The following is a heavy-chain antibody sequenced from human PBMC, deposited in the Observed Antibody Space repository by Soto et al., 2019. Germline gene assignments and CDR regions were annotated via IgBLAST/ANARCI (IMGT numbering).Heavy chain of an antibody. J-gene: IGHJ6*02. Sequence: EVQLVESGGGLVQPGGSLKLSCAASGFTFSGSAMHWVRQASGTGLEWVGGIRSKANSYATAYAAWVKGRFTISRDDSKNTASLQMNSLKTEDTAVYYWTRDTAGVYYGMDVGGQGTTVTVSS. V-gene: IGHV3-73*02. CDR3: TRDTAGVYYGMDV. CDR2: IRSKANSYAT. D-gene: IGHD5-18*01. CDR1: GFTFSGSA.